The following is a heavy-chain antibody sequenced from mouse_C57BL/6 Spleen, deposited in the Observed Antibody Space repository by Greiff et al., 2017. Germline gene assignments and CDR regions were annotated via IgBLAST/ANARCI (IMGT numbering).Heavy chain of an antibody. Sequence: QVQLKESGAELVKPGASVKMSCKASGYTFTTYPIEWMKQNHGKSLEWIGNFHPYNDDTKYNEKFKGKATLTVEKSSSTVYLELSRLTSDDSAVYYCARGYYGSSWDYFDYWGQGTTLTVSS. J-gene: IGHJ2*01. CDR3: ARGYYGSSWDYFDY. CDR2: FHPYNDDT. V-gene: IGHV1-47*01. D-gene: IGHD1-1*01. CDR1: GYTFTTYP.